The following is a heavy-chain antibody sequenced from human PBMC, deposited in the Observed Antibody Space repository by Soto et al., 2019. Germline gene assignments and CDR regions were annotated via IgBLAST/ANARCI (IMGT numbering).Heavy chain of an antibody. D-gene: IGHD3-22*01. J-gene: IGHJ3*02. CDR3: ARDLGYSSGYFPDAFDI. CDR1: GGSISSGDYY. CDR2: IYYSGST. Sequence: PSETLSLTCTVSGGSISSGDYYWSWIRQPPGKGLEWIGYIYYSGSTYYNPSLKSRVTISVDTSKNQFSLKLSSVTAADTAVYYCARDLGYSSGYFPDAFDIWGQGTMVTVSS. V-gene: IGHV4-30-4*01.